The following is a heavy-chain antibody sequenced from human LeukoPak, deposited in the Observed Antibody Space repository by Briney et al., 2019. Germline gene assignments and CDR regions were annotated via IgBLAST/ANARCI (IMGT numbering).Heavy chain of an antibody. Sequence: SETLSLTCTVSGGSISSSSYYWGWIRQPPGKGLEWIGSIYYSGSTYYNPSLKSRVIISVDTSKNQFSLKLSSVTAADTAVYYCARQPPWDYYDSSGLFDYWGQGTLVTVSS. CDR1: GGSISSSSYY. D-gene: IGHD3-22*01. CDR3: ARQPPWDYYDSSGLFDY. CDR2: IYYSGST. J-gene: IGHJ4*02. V-gene: IGHV4-39*01.